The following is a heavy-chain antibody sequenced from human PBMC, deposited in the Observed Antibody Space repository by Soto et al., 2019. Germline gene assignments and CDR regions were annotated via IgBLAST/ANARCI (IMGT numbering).Heavy chain of an antibody. V-gene: IGHV3-53*02. J-gene: IGHJ4*02. CDR1: GSPVGGNY. Sequence: EVQLVETGGGLIQPGGSLELSFAAFGSPVGGNYWSWVRQAPGQGLEWVSFIYRGGRTYSAGSVKGRFTNPRDNPKNTLYLQMNSLRAEDTAVYYCAREAISSDYFDYWGQGTLVIVSS. CDR3: AREAISSDYFDY. CDR2: IYRGGRT. D-gene: IGHD3-22*01.